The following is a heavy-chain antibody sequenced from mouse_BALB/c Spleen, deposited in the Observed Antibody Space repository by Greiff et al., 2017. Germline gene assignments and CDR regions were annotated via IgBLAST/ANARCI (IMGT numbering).Heavy chain of an antibody. D-gene: IGHD2-1*01. V-gene: IGHV5-6-3*01. CDR3: ASYGNYGGDY. CDR1: GFTFSSYG. J-gene: IGHJ4*01. CDR2: INSNGGST. Sequence: EVKVVESGGGLVQPGGSLKLSCAASGFTFSSYGMSWDRQTPDKRLELVATINSNGGSTYYPDSVKGRFTISRDNAKNTLYLQMSSLKSEDTAMYYCASYGNYGGDYWGQGTSVTVSS.